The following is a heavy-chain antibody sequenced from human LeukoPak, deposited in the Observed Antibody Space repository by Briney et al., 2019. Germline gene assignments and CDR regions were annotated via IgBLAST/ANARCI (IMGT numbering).Heavy chain of an antibody. J-gene: IGHJ6*02. CDR1: GYTFTDYY. CDR2: INPNSGGT. V-gene: IGHV1-2*04. D-gene: IGHD3-10*01. Sequence: ASVKVSCKASGYTFTDYYMHWVRQAPGQGLEWMGWINPNSGGTNYAQKFQGWVTMTRDTSISTAYMELSRLRSDDTAVYYCARDFRFGELLYGMDVWGQGTTVTVSS. CDR3: ARDFRFGELLYGMDV.